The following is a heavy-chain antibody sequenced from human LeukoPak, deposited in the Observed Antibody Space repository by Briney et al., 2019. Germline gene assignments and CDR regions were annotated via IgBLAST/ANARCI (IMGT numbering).Heavy chain of an antibody. D-gene: IGHD3-3*01. CDR2: IYTSGST. CDR1: GGSINSYY. Sequence: SETLSLTCTVSGGSINSYYWSWIRQPAGKGLEWIGRIYTSGSTNYNPSLKSRVTMSVDTSKNQFSLKLSSVTAADTAVYYCARDRYDSPHTDWFDPWGQGTLVTVSS. J-gene: IGHJ5*02. V-gene: IGHV4-4*07. CDR3: ARDRYDSPHTDWFDP.